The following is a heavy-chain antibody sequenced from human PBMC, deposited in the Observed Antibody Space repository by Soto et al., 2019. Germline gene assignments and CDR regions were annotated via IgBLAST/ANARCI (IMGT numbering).Heavy chain of an antibody. Sequence: GESLKISCKGSGYSFTSYWIGWVRQMPGKGLEWMGIIYPGDSDTRYSPSFQGQVTISADKSISTAYLQWSSLKASDTAMYYCARDMVRGVRGYYYGMDVWGQGTTVTVS. V-gene: IGHV5-51*01. CDR2: IYPGDSDT. J-gene: IGHJ6*02. D-gene: IGHD3-10*01. CDR1: GYSFTSYW. CDR3: ARDMVRGVRGYYYGMDV.